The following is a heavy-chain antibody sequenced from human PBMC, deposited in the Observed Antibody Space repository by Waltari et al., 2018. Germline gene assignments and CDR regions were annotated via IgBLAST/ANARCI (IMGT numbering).Heavy chain of an antibody. CDR1: GYTFPTYD. CDR3: ARARKSFWFDS. Sequence: QVLLVQSGAEVMKPGASVKVSCKTSGYTFPTYDIYWVRQAAGQGLQWMGWMNPNSGDTHYAQKFQGRVTFTRDTSTSRAFIEMSNLRSDDTAVYYCARARKSFWFDSWGQGTLVAVSS. V-gene: IGHV1-8*01. J-gene: IGHJ5*01. CDR2: MNPNSGDT.